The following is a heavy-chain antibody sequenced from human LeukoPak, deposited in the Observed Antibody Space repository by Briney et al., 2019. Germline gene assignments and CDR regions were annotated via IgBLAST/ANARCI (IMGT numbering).Heavy chain of an antibody. J-gene: IGHJ6*03. V-gene: IGHV1-69*05. Sequence: SVTVSCTASGGTFSSYAISWVRQAPGQGLEWMGGIIPIFGTANYAQKFQGRVTITTDESTSTAYMELSSLRSEDTAVYYCARGLWGIFGVVYYMDVWGKGTTVTVSS. D-gene: IGHD3-3*01. CDR1: GGTFSSYA. CDR3: ARGLWGIFGVVYYMDV. CDR2: IIPIFGTA.